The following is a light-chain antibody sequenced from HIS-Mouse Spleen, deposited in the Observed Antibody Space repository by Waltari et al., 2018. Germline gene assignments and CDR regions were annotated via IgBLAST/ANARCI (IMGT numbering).Light chain of an antibody. CDR1: ALPQQH. Sequence: SYELTQPPSVSVSPGQTARITCPGDALPQQHGYWYQQKPGQAPVLVIYKDSVRPSGIPERFSGSSSGTTVTLTISGVQAEDEADYYCQSADSSGTYVFGTGTKVTVL. CDR2: KDS. V-gene: IGLV3-25*03. J-gene: IGLJ1*01. CDR3: QSADSSGTYV.